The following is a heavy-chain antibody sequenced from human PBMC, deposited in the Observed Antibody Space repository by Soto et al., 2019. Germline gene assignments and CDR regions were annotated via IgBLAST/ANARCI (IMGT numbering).Heavy chain of an antibody. Sequence: QVQLEESGGGVVQPGRSLRLSCAASEFDFSNFAMHWVRQAPGKGLEWMAVIAYDGDTQYYADSAKGRFTISGDTSKNKLYLQMTSLTNEDTAGYDCVRGQRIFALRSPVAPWGQGTVVSVSS. CDR2: IAYDGDTQ. J-gene: IGHJ5*02. CDR1: EFDFSNFA. D-gene: IGHD3-3*01. V-gene: IGHV3-30-3*01. CDR3: VRGQRIFALRSPVAP.